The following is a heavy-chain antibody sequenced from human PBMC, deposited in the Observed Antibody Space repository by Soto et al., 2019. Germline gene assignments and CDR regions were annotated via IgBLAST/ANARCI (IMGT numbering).Heavy chain of an antibody. CDR1: GGTFSSYA. CDR3: ATPGRIVVDENNWFDP. V-gene: IGHV1-69*01. Sequence: QVQLVQSGAEVKKPGSSVKVSCKASGGTFSSYAISWVRQAPGQGLEWMGGIIPIFGTAKYAQKFQGSVTITADESTSTASMELSSLRSEATAVYYCATPGRIVVDENNWFDPWGQGTLVTVSS. J-gene: IGHJ5*02. D-gene: IGHD2-15*01. CDR2: IIPIFGTA.